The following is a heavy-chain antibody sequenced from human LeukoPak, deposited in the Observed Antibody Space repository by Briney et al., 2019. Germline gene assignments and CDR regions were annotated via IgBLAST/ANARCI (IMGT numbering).Heavy chain of an antibody. CDR3: ARASSSGWYKGFDY. CDR2: ISSSSEYI. Sequence: GGSLRLSCAASGFTFSTYSMNWVRQAPGKGLEWVSFISSSSEYIYYADSVKGRFIISRDNAKNSLYLQLNSLRAEDTAMYYCARASSSGWYKGFDYWGQGTLVTVSS. J-gene: IGHJ4*02. D-gene: IGHD6-19*01. V-gene: IGHV3-21*01. CDR1: GFTFSTYS.